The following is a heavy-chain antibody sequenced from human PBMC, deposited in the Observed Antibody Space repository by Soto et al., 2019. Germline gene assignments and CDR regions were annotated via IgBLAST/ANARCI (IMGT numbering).Heavy chain of an antibody. V-gene: IGHV4-59*01. D-gene: IGHD1-1*01. CDR3: ARGYRDGYNYFAFDI. CDR2: MYYSGST. J-gene: IGHJ3*02. CDR1: GGSISSYY. Sequence: SETLSLTCTVSGGSISSYYLTWIRQPPGKGLEWIGYMYYSGSTDYNPSLKSRVTISVDTSKNQFSLKLRSVTAADTAVYYCARGYRDGYNYFAFDIWGQGTMVTVSS.